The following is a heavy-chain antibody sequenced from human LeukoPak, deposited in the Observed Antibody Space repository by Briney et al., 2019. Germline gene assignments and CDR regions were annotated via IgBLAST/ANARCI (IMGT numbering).Heavy chain of an antibody. Sequence: SETLSLTCTVSGGSITSSTSYWGWIRQPPGKGLEWIGTIYYSGSTYYNPSLKSRATMSVDTSKNQFSLKLSSVTAADTAVYYCASLLDGGVSHWFDPWGQGTLVTVSS. CDR3: ASLLDGGVSHWFDP. V-gene: IGHV4-39*01. CDR1: GGSITSSTSY. D-gene: IGHD2-8*02. CDR2: IYYSGST. J-gene: IGHJ5*02.